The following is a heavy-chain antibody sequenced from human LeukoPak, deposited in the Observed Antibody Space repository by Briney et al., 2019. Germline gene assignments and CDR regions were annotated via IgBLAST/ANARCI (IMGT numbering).Heavy chain of an antibody. Sequence: PGGSLRLSCAASGFTFSNAWMSWVRQPPGKGLEWIGEINHSGSTNYNPSLKSRVTISVDTSKNQFSLKLSSVTAADTAVYYCAREREGPYGYLDYWGQGTLVTVSS. V-gene: IGHV4-4*02. CDR3: AREREGPYGYLDY. J-gene: IGHJ4*02. D-gene: IGHD4-17*01. CDR1: GFTFSNAW. CDR2: INHSGST.